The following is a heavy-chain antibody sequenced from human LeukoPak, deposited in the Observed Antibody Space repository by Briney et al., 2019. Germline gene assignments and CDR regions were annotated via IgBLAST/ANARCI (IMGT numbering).Heavy chain of an antibody. CDR2: IYHSGST. CDR3: ATSDYYDSSGYYQYYFDY. V-gene: IGHV4-30-2*01. D-gene: IGHD3-22*01. J-gene: IGHJ4*02. Sequence: SQTLSLTCTVSGGSISSGGYYWSWIRQPPGKGLEWIGYIYHSGSTYYNPSLKSRVTISVDRSKNQFSLKLSSVTAADTAVYYCATSDYYDSSGYYQYYFDYWGQGTLVTVSS. CDR1: GGSISSGGYY.